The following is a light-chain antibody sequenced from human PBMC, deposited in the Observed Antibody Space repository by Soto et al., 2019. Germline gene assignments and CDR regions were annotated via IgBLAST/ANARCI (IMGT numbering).Light chain of an antibody. CDR2: DVS. J-gene: IGLJ1*01. Sequence: QSALTQPASVSGSPGQSITISCTGTSSDVGGYNYVSWYQQHPGKAPKLMIYDVSNRPSGVSNRFSGSKSGNTASLTISGLQAEDEADYYCSSYPSSSTLVVFGTGIKLTVL. CDR1: SSDVGGYNY. CDR3: SSYPSSSTLVV. V-gene: IGLV2-14*01.